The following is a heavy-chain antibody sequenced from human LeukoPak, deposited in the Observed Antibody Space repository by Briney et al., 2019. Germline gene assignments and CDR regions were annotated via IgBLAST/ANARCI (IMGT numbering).Heavy chain of an antibody. CDR3: ASLTAIAAASGDY. CDR2: IYYSGST. V-gene: IGHV4-39*01. CDR1: GGSISSSSYY. Sequence: SETLSLTCTVSGGSISSSSYYWGWIRQPPGKGLEWIGSIYYSGSTYYNPSLKSRVTISVDTSKNQFSLKLSSVTAADTAVYYCASLTAIAAASGDYWGQGTLVTVSS. D-gene: IGHD6-13*01. J-gene: IGHJ4*02.